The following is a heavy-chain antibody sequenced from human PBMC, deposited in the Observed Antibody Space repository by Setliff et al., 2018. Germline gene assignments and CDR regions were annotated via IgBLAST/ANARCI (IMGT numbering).Heavy chain of an antibody. CDR2: ILFSGDT. D-gene: IGHD4-17*01. V-gene: IGHV4-38-2*01. CDR1: GYSISSGFS. J-gene: IGHJ5*02. Sequence: LSLTCADSGYSISSGFSWVWIRQSPGKGLEWIGRILFSGDTYYNPSLNSRVTISADTSKNQFSLNLSSVTAADTAVYYCARGNGATTGWFDPWGQGVQVTVSS. CDR3: ARGNGATTGWFDP.